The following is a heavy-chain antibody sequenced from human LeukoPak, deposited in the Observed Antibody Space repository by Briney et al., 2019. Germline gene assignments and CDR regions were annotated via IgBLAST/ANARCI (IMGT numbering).Heavy chain of an antibody. D-gene: IGHD3-9*01. J-gene: IGHJ6*02. CDR1: GFTLSSYA. Sequence: GGSLRLSCAASGFTLSSYAMSWVRQAPGQGLEWVAGISGSGGSANYAESVKGRFTISRDNSKNKLYLQMKSLSAEDTAVYYCAKARDILTGYYNGPSTSHYYYGMDVWGQGTTVTVSS. CDR3: AKARDILTGYYNGPSTSHYYYGMDV. V-gene: IGHV3-23*01. CDR2: ISGSGGSA.